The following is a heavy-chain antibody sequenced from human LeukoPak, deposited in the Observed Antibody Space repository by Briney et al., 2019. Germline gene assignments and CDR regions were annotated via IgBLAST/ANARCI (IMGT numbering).Heavy chain of an antibody. J-gene: IGHJ3*02. CDR2: ISGSGGST. D-gene: IGHD2-15*01. CDR1: GFTFSSYA. V-gene: IGHV3-23*01. Sequence: PGGSLSLSCAASGFTFSSYAMTWVRQAPGKGLEWVSAISGSGGSTYYADSVKGRFTISRDNSKNTLYLQMNSLRAEDTAVYYCAKDPLGYCSGGSCLDDAFDIWGQGTMVTVSS. CDR3: AKDPLGYCSGGSCLDDAFDI.